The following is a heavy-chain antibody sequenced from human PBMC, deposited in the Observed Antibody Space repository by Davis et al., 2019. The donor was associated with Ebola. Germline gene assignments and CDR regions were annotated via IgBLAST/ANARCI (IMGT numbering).Heavy chain of an antibody. CDR2: IYHSGST. D-gene: IGHD2-15*01. CDR1: GGSISSGGYS. J-gene: IGHJ3*02. V-gene: IGHV4-30-2*01. CDR3: ARGDGGAGDAFDI. Sequence: LRLSCAVSGGSISSGGYSWSWIRQPPGKGLEWIGYIYHSGSTYYNPSLKSRVTISVDRSKNQFSLKLSSVTAADTAVYYCARGDGGAGDAFDIWGQGTMVTVSS.